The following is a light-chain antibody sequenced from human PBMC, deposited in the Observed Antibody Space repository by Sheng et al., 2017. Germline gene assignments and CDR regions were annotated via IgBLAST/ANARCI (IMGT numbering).Light chain of an antibody. CDR3: VLHMRSGIWL. J-gene: IGLJ3*02. CDR1: SGSVSTNNY. V-gene: IGLV8-61*01. CDR2: TTN. Sequence: QTVVTQEPSFSVSPGGTVTLTCGLSSGSVSTNNYPSWFQQTPGQAPRTLIYTTNIRSSGVPDRFSGSILGNKAALTITGAQADDESDYYCVLHMRSGIWLFGGGTKLTVL.